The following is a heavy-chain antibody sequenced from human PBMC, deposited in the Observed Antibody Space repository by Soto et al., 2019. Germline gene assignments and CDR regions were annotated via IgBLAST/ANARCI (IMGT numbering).Heavy chain of an antibody. CDR1: GYTFTSYY. V-gene: IGHV1-46*03. Sequence: ASVKVSCKASGYTFTSYYMHWVRQAPGQGLEWMGIINPSGGSTSYAQKFQGRVTMTRDTSTSTVYMELSSLRSEDTAVYYCARDHHIVVVPAAIHFDYWGQGTLVTVSS. J-gene: IGHJ4*02. D-gene: IGHD2-2*02. CDR2: INPSGGST. CDR3: ARDHHIVVVPAAIHFDY.